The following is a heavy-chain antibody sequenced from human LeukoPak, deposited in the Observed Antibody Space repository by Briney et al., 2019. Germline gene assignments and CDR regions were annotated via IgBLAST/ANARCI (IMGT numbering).Heavy chain of an antibody. CDR1: GDSVSSTTDS. D-gene: IGHD3-16*01. CDR2: IYSSGQS. V-gene: IGHV4-39*07. J-gene: IGHJ6*04. CDR3: ARAPVSTAYLHYYSMDV. Sequence: SETLSLTCTVSGDSVSSTTDSWGWIRQSPGKGLEWIGSIYSSGQSYYKVSLRSRVTMSVDTSKNLFSLKLTSVTAADTAVYYCARAPVSTAYLHYYSMDVWGKGTMVTVSS.